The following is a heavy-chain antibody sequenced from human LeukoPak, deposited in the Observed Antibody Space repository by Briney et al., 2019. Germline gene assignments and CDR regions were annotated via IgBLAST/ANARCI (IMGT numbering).Heavy chain of an antibody. CDR1: GFTFSSYA. D-gene: IGHD2-2*02. J-gene: IGHJ6*03. CDR3: AKGPIVVVPAAIRLDYYYMDV. V-gene: IGHV3-30-3*01. CDR2: ISYDGSNK. Sequence: AGGSLRLSCAASGFTFSSYAMHWVRQAPGKGLEWVAVISYDGSNKYYADSVKGRFTISRDNSKNTLYLQMNSLRAEDTAVYYCAKGPIVVVPAAIRLDYYYMDVWGKGTTVTVSS.